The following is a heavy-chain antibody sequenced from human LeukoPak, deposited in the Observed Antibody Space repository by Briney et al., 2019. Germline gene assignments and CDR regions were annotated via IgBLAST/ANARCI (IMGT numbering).Heavy chain of an antibody. J-gene: IGHJ4*02. D-gene: IGHD3-22*01. V-gene: IGHV3-7*01. Sequence: GGSLRLSCAASGFTLGGYWMSWVRQAPGKGLEWVATLKNDGREKFYVDSVKGRFTISRDNVKNSLSLQMDSFSAEDTAVYYCTTDDSTFWGQGTLVTVSS. CDR3: TTDDSTF. CDR1: GFTLGGYW. CDR2: LKNDGREK.